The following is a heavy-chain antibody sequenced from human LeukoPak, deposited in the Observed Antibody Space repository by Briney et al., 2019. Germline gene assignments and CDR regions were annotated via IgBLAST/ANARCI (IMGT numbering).Heavy chain of an antibody. Sequence: GGSLRLSCAASGFTFSSYTMSWVRQAPGKGLEWVAVISYDGSNKYYADSVKGRFTISRDNSKNTLYLQMNSLRAEDTAVYYCARVRSITMVRGVIINDYGMDVWGQGTTVTVSS. CDR2: ISYDGSNK. J-gene: IGHJ6*02. V-gene: IGHV3-30-3*01. CDR3: ARVRSITMVRGVIINDYGMDV. CDR1: GFTFSSYT. D-gene: IGHD3-10*01.